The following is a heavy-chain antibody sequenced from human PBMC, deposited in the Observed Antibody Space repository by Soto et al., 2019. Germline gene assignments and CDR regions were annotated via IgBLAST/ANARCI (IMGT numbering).Heavy chain of an antibody. CDR1: GYTFTSYD. Sequence: QVQLVQSGAEVKKPGASVKVSCKASGYTFTSYDIHWVRQATGQGLEWMGWMNPNSGNTGYAQKFQGRVTMTRNTSISTAYMELSSLRSEDTDVYYCARERSSGWYVDYWGQGTLVTVSS. CDR2: MNPNSGNT. CDR3: ARERSSGWYVDY. D-gene: IGHD6-19*01. J-gene: IGHJ4*02. V-gene: IGHV1-8*01.